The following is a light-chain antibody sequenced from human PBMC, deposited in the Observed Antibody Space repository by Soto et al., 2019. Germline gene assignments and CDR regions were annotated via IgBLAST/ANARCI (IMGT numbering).Light chain of an antibody. Sequence: EIVLTQSPDTLSLSPGQRATLSCRASQSVRSDCFAWYQQKPGQAPRVIIFGVSTRATGVPDRFSGSGSGTDFTLTISRLEPEDFAMYYCQQYGNSPLTFAGGTKVEIK. CDR1: QSVRSDC. CDR3: QQYGNSPLT. CDR2: GVS. V-gene: IGKV3-20*01. J-gene: IGKJ4*01.